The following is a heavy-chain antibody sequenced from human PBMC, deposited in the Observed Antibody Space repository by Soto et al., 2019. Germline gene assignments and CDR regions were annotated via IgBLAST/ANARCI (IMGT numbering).Heavy chain of an antibody. J-gene: IGHJ4*02. Sequence: EVQLLESGGGLVQPGGSLRLSCAASGFTFSSYAMSWVRQAPGKGLEWVSAISSSSSYIYYADSVKGRFTISRDNAKNSLYLQMNSLRAEDTAVYYCASQYYDSSGYSDYWGQGTLVTVSS. V-gene: IGHV3-21*01. CDR1: GFTFSSYA. CDR2: ISSSSSYI. CDR3: ASQYYDSSGYSDY. D-gene: IGHD3-22*01.